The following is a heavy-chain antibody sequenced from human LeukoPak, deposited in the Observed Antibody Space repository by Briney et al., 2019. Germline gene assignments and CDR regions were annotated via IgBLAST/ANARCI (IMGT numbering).Heavy chain of an antibody. D-gene: IGHD4-17*01. CDR3: ARVSSYGDFDF. CDR2: IDPSGGST. J-gene: IGHJ4*02. CDR1: GYTFTRYY. Sequence: ASVKVSCKASGYTFTRYYMHWVRQAPGQGLEWMGIIDPSGGSTSYAQKFQGRVTMTRDTSTSTVYMDLSSLRSEDTAVYYCARVSSYGDFDFWGQGTLVTASS. V-gene: IGHV1-46*01.